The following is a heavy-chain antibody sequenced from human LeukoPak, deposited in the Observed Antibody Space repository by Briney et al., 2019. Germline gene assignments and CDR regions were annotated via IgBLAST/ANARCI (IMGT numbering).Heavy chain of an antibody. V-gene: IGHV1-18*01. CDR2: ISTYNGDT. J-gene: IGHJ3*02. CDR3: ARCSYVWGSYRTDDAFDI. CDR1: GYTFTRYG. Sequence: ASVKVSCKASGYTFTRYGLSWVRQAPGQGLEWMGWISTYNGDTKYAQKLQGRVTMTTDTSTSTAYMEVRSLRSDDTAVYYCARCSYVWGSYRTDDAFDIWGQGTMVTVSS. D-gene: IGHD3-16*02.